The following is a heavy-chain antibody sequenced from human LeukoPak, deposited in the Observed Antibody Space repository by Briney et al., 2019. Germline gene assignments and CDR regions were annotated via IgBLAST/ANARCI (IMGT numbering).Heavy chain of an antibody. D-gene: IGHD6-13*01. CDR2: IRYDGSNK. V-gene: IGHV3-30*02. CDR1: GFTFSSYS. Sequence: GGSLRLSCAASGFTFSSYSMNWVRQAPGKGLEWVAFIRYDGSNKYYADSVKGRFTISRDNSKNTLYLQMNSLRAEDTAVYYCAKDRQQPLDYWGQGTLVTVSS. CDR3: AKDRQQPLDY. J-gene: IGHJ4*02.